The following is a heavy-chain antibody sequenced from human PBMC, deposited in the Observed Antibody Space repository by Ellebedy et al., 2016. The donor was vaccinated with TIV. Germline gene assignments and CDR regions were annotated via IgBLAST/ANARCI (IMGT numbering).Heavy chain of an antibody. J-gene: IGHJ4*02. CDR3: ARAWYGEYNGGPDY. V-gene: IGHV1-69*06. CDR1: EGTFSSYA. CDR2: IIPIFGTA. Sequence: SVKVSCXASEGTFSSYAISWVRQAPGQGLEWMGGIIPIFGTANYAQKFLGRVTITADKSTSTAYMELSSLRSEDTAVYYCARAWYGEYNGGPDYWGQGTLVTVSS. D-gene: IGHD4-17*01.